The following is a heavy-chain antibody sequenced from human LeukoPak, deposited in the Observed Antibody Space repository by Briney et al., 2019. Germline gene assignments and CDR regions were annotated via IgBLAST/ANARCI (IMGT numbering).Heavy chain of an antibody. CDR1: RYTFTSYD. J-gene: IGHJ5*02. CDR2: MNPNSGNT. D-gene: IGHD6-6*01. V-gene: IGHV1-8*01. CDR3: ARWAARPGWFDP. Sequence: ASVKVSCKASRYTFTSYDINWVRQATGQGLEWMGWMNPNSGNTGYAQKFQGRVTMPRNTSISTAYMELSSLRSEDTAVYYCARWAARPGWFDPWGQGTLVTVSS.